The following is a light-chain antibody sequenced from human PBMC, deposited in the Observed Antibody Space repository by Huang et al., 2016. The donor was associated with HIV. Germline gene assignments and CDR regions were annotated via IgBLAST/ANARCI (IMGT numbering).Light chain of an antibody. CDR3: QQYNNWPPMYT. J-gene: IGKJ2*01. CDR2: GAS. V-gene: IGKV3-15*01. CDR1: QSVSSN. Sequence: EIVMTQSPATLSVSPGERATLSCRASQSVSSNLAWYQQKPGQAPRLLSYGASTRATGIPARFSALGSGTEFTLTISSLQSEDFAVYYCQQYNNWPPMYTFGQGTNLEIK.